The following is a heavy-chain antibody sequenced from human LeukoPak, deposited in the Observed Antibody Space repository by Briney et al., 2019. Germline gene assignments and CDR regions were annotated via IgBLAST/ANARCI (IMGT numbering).Heavy chain of an antibody. CDR2: FDPEDGET. J-gene: IGHJ5*02. CDR1: GYTLTELS. CDR3: ARVRPLGEVRGPNWFDP. D-gene: IGHD3-10*01. V-gene: IGHV1-24*01. Sequence: ASVKVSCKVSGYTLTELSMHWVRQAPGKGLEWMGGFDPEDGETIYAQKFQGRVTMTRNTSISTAYMELSSLRSEDTAVYYCARVRPLGEVRGPNWFDPWGQGTLVTVSS.